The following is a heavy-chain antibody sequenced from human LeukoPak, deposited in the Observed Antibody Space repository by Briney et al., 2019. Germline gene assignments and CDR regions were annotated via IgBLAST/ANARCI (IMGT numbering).Heavy chain of an antibody. CDR3: ARDPLRPRGYDSSGPQFDP. V-gene: IGHV1-69*04. J-gene: IGHJ5*02. Sequence: ASVKVSCKASGGTFSSYAISWVRQAPGQGLEWMGRIIPILGIANYAQKFQGRVTITADKSTSTAYMELSSLRSEDTAAYYCARDPLRPRGYDSSGPQFDPWGQGTLVTVSS. CDR2: IIPILGIA. D-gene: IGHD3-22*01. CDR1: GGTFSSYA.